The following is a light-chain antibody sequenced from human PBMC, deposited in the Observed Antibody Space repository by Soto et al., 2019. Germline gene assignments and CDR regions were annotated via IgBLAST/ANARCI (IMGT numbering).Light chain of an antibody. J-gene: IGKJ1*01. CDR2: AAS. CDR1: QSISSY. CDR3: QQSYSTPRT. Sequence: DIQMTQSPSSLSASVRDRVTITCRASQSISSYLNWYQQKPGKAPKRLIYAASSLQSGIPSRFSGSGSGTDFTLTVSSLQPEDFATYFCQQSYSTPRTLGHGTKVE. V-gene: IGKV1-39*01.